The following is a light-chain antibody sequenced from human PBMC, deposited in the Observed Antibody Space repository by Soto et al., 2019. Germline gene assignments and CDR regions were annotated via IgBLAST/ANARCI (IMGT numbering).Light chain of an antibody. Sequence: QSALAQPASVSESPGQSIIIPCTGTSSDVGGYNYVSWYQQHPGKAPKLMIYDVSNRPSGVSNRFSGSKSGNTASLTISGLQAEDEADYYCSSYTSSSTGHVFGTGTEVTVL. V-gene: IGLV2-14*01. CDR3: SSYTSSSTGHV. J-gene: IGLJ1*01. CDR1: SSDVGGYNY. CDR2: DVS.